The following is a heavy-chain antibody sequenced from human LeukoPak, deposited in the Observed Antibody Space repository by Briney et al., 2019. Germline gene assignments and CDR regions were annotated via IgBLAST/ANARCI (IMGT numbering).Heavy chain of an antibody. V-gene: IGHV3-30*04. CDR3: ARDPYYDSSGYHDY. Sequence: GRSLRLSCAASGFTFSSYAMHWVRQAPGKGLEWVAVISYDGSNKYYADSVKGRFTISRDNSKNTLYLQMNSLRAEDTAVYYCARDPYYDSSGYHDYWGQGTLVTVSP. CDR2: ISYDGSNK. CDR1: GFTFSSYA. J-gene: IGHJ4*02. D-gene: IGHD3-22*01.